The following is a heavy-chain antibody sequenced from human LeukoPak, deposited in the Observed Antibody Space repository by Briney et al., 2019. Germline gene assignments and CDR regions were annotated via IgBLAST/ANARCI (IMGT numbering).Heavy chain of an antibody. CDR2: INHSGST. V-gene: IGHV4-34*01. CDR3: AREYSSWNYSKVNWFDP. Sequence: SETLSLTCAVYGGSFSGYYWSWIRQPPGKGLEWIGEINHSGSTNYNPSLKSRVTISVDTSKNQFSLKLSSVTAADTAVYYCAREYSSWNYSKVNWFDPWGQGTLVTVSS. D-gene: IGHD1-7*01. CDR1: GGSFSGYY. J-gene: IGHJ5*02.